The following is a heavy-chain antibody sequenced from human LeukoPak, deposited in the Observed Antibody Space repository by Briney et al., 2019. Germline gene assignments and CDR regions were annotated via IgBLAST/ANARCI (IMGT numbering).Heavy chain of an antibody. Sequence: ASVKVSCKASGYTFTGYHMHWVRQAPGQGLEWMGWINPNSGDTNYAQKFQGRVTMTRDTSISTAYMELSWLRSDDTAVYYCAVNYVYGAHAHRNPGAYYYMDVWGKGTTVTVSS. V-gene: IGHV1-2*02. CDR1: GYTFTGYH. CDR2: INPNSGDT. CDR3: AVNYVYGAHAHRNPGAYYYMDV. J-gene: IGHJ6*03. D-gene: IGHD4/OR15-4a*01.